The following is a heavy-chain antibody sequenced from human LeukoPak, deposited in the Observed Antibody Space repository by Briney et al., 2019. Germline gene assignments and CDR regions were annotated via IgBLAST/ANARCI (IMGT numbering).Heavy chain of an antibody. V-gene: IGHV1-69*05. CDR1: GGTFSSYA. J-gene: IGHJ4*02. CDR3: AREGELVVPAAGYYFDY. Sequence: AASVKVSCKASGGTFSSYAISWVRQAPGQGLEWMGGIIPIFGTANYAQKFQGRVTITTDESTSTAYMELSSPRSEDTAVYYCAREGELVVPAAGYYFDYWGQGTLVTVSS. CDR2: IIPIFGTA. D-gene: IGHD2-2*01.